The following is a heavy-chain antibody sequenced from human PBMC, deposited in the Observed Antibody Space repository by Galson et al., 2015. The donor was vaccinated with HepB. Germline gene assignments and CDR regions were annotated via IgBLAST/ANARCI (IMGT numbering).Heavy chain of an antibody. J-gene: IGHJ3*01. CDR2: ITGNGDGA. Sequence: SLRLSCAASGFTFSSYGMHWVRQAPGKGLEYVASITGNGDGAYYANSVKGRFSISRDNSENTLYLQMGSLRPEDMAVYYCSRGQYNGNYFGGDDVWGQGTMVTVSS. CDR3: SRGQYNGNYFGGDDV. V-gene: IGHV3-64*01. D-gene: IGHD1-26*01. CDR1: GFTFSSYG.